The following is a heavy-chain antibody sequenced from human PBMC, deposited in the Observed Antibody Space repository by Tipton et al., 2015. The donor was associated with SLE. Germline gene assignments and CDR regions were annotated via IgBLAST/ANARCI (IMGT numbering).Heavy chain of an antibody. CDR3: AREMETTVTRGVVHDPFDI. D-gene: IGHD4-17*01. J-gene: IGHJ3*02. CDR1: GYTFGDHY. Sequence: QVQLVQSGAEVKKPGASMKVSCKASGYTFGDHYVHWVRQAPGQGLEWMGWISPKSGGTNFAVKFQGRVSMTRETSITTVYMELNRLSSDDTAIYYCAREMETTVTRGVVHDPFDIWGQGTLVTVSS. V-gene: IGHV1-2*02. CDR2: ISPKSGGT.